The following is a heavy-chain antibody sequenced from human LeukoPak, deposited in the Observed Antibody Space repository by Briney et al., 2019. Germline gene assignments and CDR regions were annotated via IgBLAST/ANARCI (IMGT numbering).Heavy chain of an antibody. CDR2: INSDGSST. V-gene: IGHV3-74*01. CDR3: ARGDSITIFGVVIPNYYYYYGMDV. J-gene: IGHJ6*02. D-gene: IGHD3-3*01. CDR1: GFTFSRNW. Sequence: GGSLRLSCAASGFTFSRNWMHWVRQAPGKGLVWVSRINSDGSSTSYADSVKGRFTISRDNAKNTLYLQMNSLRAEDTAVYYCARGDSITIFGVVIPNYYYYYGMDVWGQGTTVTVSS.